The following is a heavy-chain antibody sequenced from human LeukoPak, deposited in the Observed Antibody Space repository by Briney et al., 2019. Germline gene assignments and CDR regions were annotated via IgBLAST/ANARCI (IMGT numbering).Heavy chain of an antibody. CDR1: GGSFSSYA. D-gene: IGHD2-2*01. CDR3: ARLTLGYCSSTSCYESNYGMDV. J-gene: IGHJ6*02. CDR2: IIPILGNA. V-gene: IGHV1-69*04. Sequence: SGKVSCKASGGSFSSYAISWVRLAPAQGLEWMGRIIPILGNANYAQKCQGRVTITADKSTSTAYMKLSSLRSEDTAVYYCARLTLGYCSSTSCYESNYGMDVWGQGTTVTVSS.